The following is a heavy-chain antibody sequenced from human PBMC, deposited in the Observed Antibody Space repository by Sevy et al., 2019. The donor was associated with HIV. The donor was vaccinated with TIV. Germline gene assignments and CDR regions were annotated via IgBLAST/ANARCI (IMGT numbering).Heavy chain of an antibody. D-gene: IGHD2-2*01. V-gene: IGHV3-23*01. CDR1: GFTFSSYA. CDR3: ANDSGIVVVPAAHDAFDI. CDR2: ISGSGGRT. J-gene: IGHJ3*02. Sequence: GGSLRLSCAASGFTFSSYAMSWVRQAPGKGLEWVSAISGSGGRTYYADSVKGRFTISRDNSKNTLYLQMNSLRAEDTAVYYCANDSGIVVVPAAHDAFDIWGQGTMVTVSS.